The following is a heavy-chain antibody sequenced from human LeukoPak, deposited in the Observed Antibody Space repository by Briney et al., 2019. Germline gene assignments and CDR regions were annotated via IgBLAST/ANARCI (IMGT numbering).Heavy chain of an antibody. D-gene: IGHD2-2*01. J-gene: IGHJ5*02. CDR2: IIPILGIA. CDR3: ARDAGDCSSPSCYWRGHWFDP. Sequence: SVKVSCKASGGTFSSYTISWVRQAPGQGLEWMGRIIPILGIANYAQMFQGRVTITADKSTSTAYMELSSLRSEDTAVYYCARDAGDCSSPSCYWRGHWFDPWGQGTLVTVSS. CDR1: GGTFSSYT. V-gene: IGHV1-69*04.